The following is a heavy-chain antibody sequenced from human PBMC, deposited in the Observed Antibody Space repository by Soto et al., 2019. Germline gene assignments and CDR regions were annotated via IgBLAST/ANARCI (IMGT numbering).Heavy chain of an antibody. CDR1: EFTFRSYW. V-gene: IGHV3-74*01. CDR2: IRGDGSST. D-gene: IGHD1-26*01. Sequence: EVQLVDSGGGLVQPGGSLRLSCAASEFTFRSYWMHWVRQTPGKGLVWVSRIRGDGSSTNYADSVKGRFTISRDNAKNAVGLQMDRRGGEETAGYYWARSLAGAYGALDLWGQGTMVTVSS. J-gene: IGHJ3*01. CDR3: ARSLAGAYGALDL.